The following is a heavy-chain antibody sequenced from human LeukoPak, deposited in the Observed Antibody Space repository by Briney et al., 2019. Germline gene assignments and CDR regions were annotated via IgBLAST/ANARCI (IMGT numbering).Heavy chain of an antibody. J-gene: IGHJ4*02. D-gene: IGHD1-26*01. CDR3: ARGEWELLLYFDY. CDR2: IYYSGST. Sequence: SETLSLTCTVSGGSISSHYWSWIRQPPGKGLEGIGYIYYSGSTNYNPSLKSRVTISVDTSKNQFSLKLSSVPAADTAVYYCARGEWELLLYFDYWGQGTLVTVSS. V-gene: IGHV4-59*11. CDR1: GGSISSHY.